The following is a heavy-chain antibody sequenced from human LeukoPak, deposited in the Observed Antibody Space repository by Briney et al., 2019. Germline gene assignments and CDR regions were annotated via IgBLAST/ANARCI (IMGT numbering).Heavy chain of an antibody. CDR2: INPICGTA. V-gene: IGHV1-69*05. Sequence: SVKVSCKASGCTFSSYAISWVRQAPGQGLEWVGGINPICGTANYAQKFQGRVTMTTDKSTSTAYMELSSLRSEDTAVYYCAADFWSSYYVYYFDYWGQGILVTVSS. J-gene: IGHJ4*02. CDR1: GCTFSSYA. D-gene: IGHD3-3*01. CDR3: AADFWSSYYVYYFDY.